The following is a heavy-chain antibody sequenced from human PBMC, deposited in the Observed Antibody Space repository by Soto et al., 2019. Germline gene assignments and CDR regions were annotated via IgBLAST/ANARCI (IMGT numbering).Heavy chain of an antibody. CDR3: ARFYYDSNWFDP. Sequence: SETLSLTCTVSGGSISSGGYYWSWIRQHPGKGLEWIGYIYYSGSTYYNPSLKSRVTISVDTSKNQFSLKLSSVTAADTAVYYCARFYYDSNWFDPWGQGTLVTVSS. V-gene: IGHV4-31*03. CDR2: IYYSGST. D-gene: IGHD3-22*01. CDR1: GGSISSGGYY. J-gene: IGHJ5*02.